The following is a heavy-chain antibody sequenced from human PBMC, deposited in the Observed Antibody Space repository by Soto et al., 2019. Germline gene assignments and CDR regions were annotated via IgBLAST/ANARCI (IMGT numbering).Heavy chain of an antibody. CDR2: IWHDGSQK. CDR3: EGRDDPFHV. J-gene: IGHJ3*01. V-gene: IGHV3-33*01. CDR1: GFTFSNYG. Sequence: QVQLVESGGGVVQPGTSLRLSCVATGFTFSNYGIHWVRQAPGRGLEWVAVIWHDGSQKYLADSVRGRFTISRDNSKNTVYLQMNSLRVEDTAVYYWEGRDDPFHVWDQGTMVTVSS.